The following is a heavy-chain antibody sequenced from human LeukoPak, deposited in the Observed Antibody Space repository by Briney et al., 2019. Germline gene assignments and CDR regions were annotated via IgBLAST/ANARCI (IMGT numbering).Heavy chain of an antibody. CDR1: GFTFSSYW. V-gene: IGHV3-15*01. J-gene: IGHJ6*02. CDR3: TTSSRVGYYYYGMDV. Sequence: GGSLRLSCAASGFTFSSYWMSWVRQAPGKGLEWVGRIKSKTDGGTTDYAAPVKGRFTISRDDSKNTLYLQMNSLKTEDTAVYYCTTSSRVGYYYYGMDVWGQGTTVTVSS. CDR2: IKSKTDGGTT.